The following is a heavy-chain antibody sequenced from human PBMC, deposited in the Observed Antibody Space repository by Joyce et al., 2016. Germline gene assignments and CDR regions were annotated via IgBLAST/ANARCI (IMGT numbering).Heavy chain of an antibody. CDR3: TTELGGAFDI. V-gene: IGHV3-15*01. CDR2: IKSKIEGGTR. Sequence: EVQLVESGGGLVKPGGSLRLSCAASGVTFSNAWMGWVRQAPGKGLEWVGRIKSKIEGGTRDYAAPVKGRLTIARDDSKNTLYLQMNRLKTEDTAVYYCTTELGGAFDIWGQGTMVSVSS. CDR1: GVTFSNAW. J-gene: IGHJ3*02.